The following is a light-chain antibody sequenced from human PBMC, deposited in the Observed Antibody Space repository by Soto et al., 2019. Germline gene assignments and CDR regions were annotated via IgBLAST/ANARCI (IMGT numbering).Light chain of an antibody. CDR3: QQYGPSLL. J-gene: IGKJ4*01. Sequence: EVVLTQSPGTLSLSPGERATLSCRASQTISSSYLAWYQQKPGQAPRLLIYAASGRATGIPDRFSGSGSGTDFALTISRLEPEDLAVYYCQQYGPSLLFGVGTKVEIK. V-gene: IGKV3-20*01. CDR1: QTISSSY. CDR2: AAS.